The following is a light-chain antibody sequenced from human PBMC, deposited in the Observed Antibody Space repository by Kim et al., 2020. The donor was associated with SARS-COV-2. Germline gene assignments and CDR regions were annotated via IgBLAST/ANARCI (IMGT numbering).Light chain of an antibody. CDR1: SSDVGGYNY. CDR3: CSYAGSYGVV. CDR2: DVS. J-gene: IGLJ2*01. Sequence: GQSVTISCTGTSSDVGGYNYVSWYQQHPGKAPQLMIYDVSKRPSGVPDRFSGSKSGNTASLTISGLQAEDEADYYCCSYAGSYGVVFGGGTQLTVL. V-gene: IGLV2-11*01.